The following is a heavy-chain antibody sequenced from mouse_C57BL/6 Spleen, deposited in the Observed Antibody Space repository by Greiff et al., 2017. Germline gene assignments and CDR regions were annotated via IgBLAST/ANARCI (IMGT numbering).Heavy chain of an antibody. CDR3: ARNSNYRGYYFDY. D-gene: IGHD2-5*01. J-gene: IGHJ2*01. CDR1: GYTFTSYW. V-gene: IGHV1-55*01. CDR2: IYPGSGST. Sequence: QVQLQQPGAELVKPRASVKMSCKASGYTFTSYWITWVKQRPGQGLEWIGDIYPGSGSTNYNEKFKSKATLTVDTSSSTAYMQLSSLTSEDSAVYYCARNSNYRGYYFDYWGQGTTLTVSS.